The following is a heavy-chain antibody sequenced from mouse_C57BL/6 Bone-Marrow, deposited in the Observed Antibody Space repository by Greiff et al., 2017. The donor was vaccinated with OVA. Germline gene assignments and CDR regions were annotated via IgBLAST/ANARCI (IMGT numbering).Heavy chain of an antibody. J-gene: IGHJ3*01. CDR1: GYSFTDYN. Sequence: EVQLQESGPELVKPGASVKISCKASGYSFTDYNMNWVKQSTGQSLEWIGVINPNYGTTSYNQKFKGKATLTVDQSSSTAYMQLNSLTSEDSAGYYGARWGLFAYWGQGTLVTVSA. CDR3: ARWGLFAY. V-gene: IGHV1-39*01. CDR2: INPNYGTT.